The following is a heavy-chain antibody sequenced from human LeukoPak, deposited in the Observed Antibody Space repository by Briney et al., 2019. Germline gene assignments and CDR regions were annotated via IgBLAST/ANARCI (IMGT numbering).Heavy chain of an antibody. D-gene: IGHD2-2*01. CDR1: GYSLSSGY. J-gene: IGHJ4*02. V-gene: IGHV4-38-2*02. CDR3: ARDSRYCSGASCYS. CDR2: IHHPGRT. Sequence: AQTLALMCTFCGYSLSSGYWGWVPQPPAKGLEWIGSIHHPGRTYYNPSLKSRVTISIDTSKNQFSLKLSSVTAADTAVYYCARDSRYCSGASCYSWGQGTLVTVSS.